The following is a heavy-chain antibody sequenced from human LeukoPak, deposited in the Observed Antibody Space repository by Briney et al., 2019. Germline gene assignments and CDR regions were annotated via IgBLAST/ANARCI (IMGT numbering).Heavy chain of an antibody. V-gene: IGHV3-23*01. D-gene: IGHD3-22*01. CDR3: AKGILGYYYDSSGYDY. CDR2: ISGSGGST. CDR1: GFTFSSEA. Sequence: PGGSLRLSCAASGFTFSSEAMSWVRQAPGKGLEWVSAISGSGGSTYYADSVKGRFTISRDNSKNTLYLQMNSLRAEDTAVYYCAKGILGYYYDSSGYDYWGQGTLVTVSS. J-gene: IGHJ4*02.